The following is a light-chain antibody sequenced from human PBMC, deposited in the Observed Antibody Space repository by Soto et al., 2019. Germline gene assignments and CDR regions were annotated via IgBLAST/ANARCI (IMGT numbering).Light chain of an antibody. CDR2: GTT. CDR1: RSNVGGGYD. CDR3: PSYDSSLTTYV. J-gene: IGLJ1*01. Sequence: QSVLTQPPSVSGAPGQRVFISCTGSRSNVGGGYDVHWYQHFTGRAPKLLISGTTNRPSGIPDRFSGSKSGTSASLAITGLQPEDEADYYCPSYDSSLTTYVFGTGTKDTDL. V-gene: IGLV1-40*01.